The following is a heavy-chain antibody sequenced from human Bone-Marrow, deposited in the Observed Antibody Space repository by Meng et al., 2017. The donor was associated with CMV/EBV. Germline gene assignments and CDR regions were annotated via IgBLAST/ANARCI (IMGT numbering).Heavy chain of an antibody. CDR3: ARMQWLAYYFDH. J-gene: IGHJ4*02. CDR1: GFTFSSYS. CDR2: IYFSGST. D-gene: IGHD6-19*01. V-gene: IGHV4-59*12. Sequence: GSLRLSCAASGFTFSSYSMNWVRQPPGKGLEWIGNIYFSGSTYYNPSLQSRVTISVDTSKTKFSLTLTSVTAADTAVYYCARMQWLAYYFDHWGQGTLVTVSS.